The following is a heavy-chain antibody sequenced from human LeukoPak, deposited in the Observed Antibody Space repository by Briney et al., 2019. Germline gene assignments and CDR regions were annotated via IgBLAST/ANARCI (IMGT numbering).Heavy chain of an antibody. Sequence: GGSLRLSCAASGFTFTNHAMNWVRQAPGKGLEWVSIISGGVFSGSATVTYYADSVKGRFTISRDNSKNTLYLQMNSLRAEDTAVYYCTKDLPSGRQPGGRTYWGQGTLVTVSS. J-gene: IGHJ4*02. D-gene: IGHD2-15*01. CDR2: ISGGVFSGSATVT. V-gene: IGHV3-23*01. CDR1: GFTFTNHA. CDR3: TKDLPSGRQPGGRTY.